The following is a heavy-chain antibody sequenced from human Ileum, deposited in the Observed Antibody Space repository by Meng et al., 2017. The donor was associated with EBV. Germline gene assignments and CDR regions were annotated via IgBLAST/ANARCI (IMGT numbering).Heavy chain of an antibody. CDR3: ARADKVRFDY. Sequence: QVKLGEWGPTRLKPSAPLSLTCAVSGDSISRAVHSWGWIRLPPGKGLEWIGYMLYGENTFYNPSLETRAAISADASMNLFSLRLNSVTAADTAVYYCARADKVRFDYWGQGTLVTVSS. J-gene: IGHJ4*02. CDR2: MLYGENT. CDR1: GDSISRAVHS. V-gene: IGHV4-30-4*01.